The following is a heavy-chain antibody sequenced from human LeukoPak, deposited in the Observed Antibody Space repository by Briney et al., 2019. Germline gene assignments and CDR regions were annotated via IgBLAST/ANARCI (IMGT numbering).Heavy chain of an antibody. CDR3: ARGNSVAGTDISY. V-gene: IGHV3-21*01. CDR2: ISTSGESA. CDR1: GFTFSSYA. Sequence: KPGGSLRLSCPVSGFTFSSYAMSWVRQAPGRGLEWVSVISTSGESAYYADSVKGRFTISRDNAKNSLYLQMNSLRAEDTAVYYCARGNSVAGTDISYWGQGTLVTVSS. J-gene: IGHJ4*02. D-gene: IGHD6-19*01.